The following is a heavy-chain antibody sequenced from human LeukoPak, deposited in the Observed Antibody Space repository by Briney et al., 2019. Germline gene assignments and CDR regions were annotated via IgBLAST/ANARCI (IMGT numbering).Heavy chain of an antibody. V-gene: IGHV5-51*01. CDR3: ASIATDAFDI. J-gene: IGHJ3*02. CDR2: IYPGDSDT. Sequence: GESLKISCKGSGYSFTSYWFGWVRQMPGKGLGWMGIIYPGDSDTRYSPSFQGQVTISADKSISTAYLQWSSLKASDTVMYYCASIATDAFDIWGQGTMVTVSS. D-gene: IGHD1-26*01. CDR1: GYSFTSYW.